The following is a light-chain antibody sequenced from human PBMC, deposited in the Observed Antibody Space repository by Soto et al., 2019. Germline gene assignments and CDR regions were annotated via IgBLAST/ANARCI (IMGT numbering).Light chain of an antibody. CDR2: DNY. V-gene: IGLV1-51*01. CDR3: GTWDSSLSAGV. J-gene: IGLJ1*01. CDR1: SSNIGNNY. Sequence: QSVLTQPPSVSAAPGQQVTISCSGGSSNIGNNYVSWYQQLPGTAPKLLIYDNYKRPSGMPDRFSGSKSGTSATLGITGLLTGDEADYYCGTWDSSLSAGVFGTGTQLIVL.